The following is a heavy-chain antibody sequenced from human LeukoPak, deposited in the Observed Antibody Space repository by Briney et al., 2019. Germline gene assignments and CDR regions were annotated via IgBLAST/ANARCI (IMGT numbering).Heavy chain of an antibody. D-gene: IGHD3-10*01. Sequence: SETLSLTCAVSGGSISSGGYSWSWIRRPPGKGLEWIGNIYHSGSTYYNPSPKSQVTISVDRSKKQFSLKLNSVTAADTAVYYCASGSGSYFDYWGQGTLVIVSS. V-gene: IGHV4-30-2*01. CDR1: GGSISSGGYS. CDR2: IYHSGST. CDR3: ASGSGSYFDY. J-gene: IGHJ4*02.